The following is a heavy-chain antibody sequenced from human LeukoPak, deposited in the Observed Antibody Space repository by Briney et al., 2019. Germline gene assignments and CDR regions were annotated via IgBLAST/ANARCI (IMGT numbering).Heavy chain of an antibody. J-gene: IGHJ4*02. CDR3: ARDSYGGNWSLGY. Sequence: ASVKVSFKASGFTFTGYYIHWVRQAPGQGLEWMGWVNPNSGGTNYAQMFQGRVTMTRDTSINTAYMELSGLSSDDTAVYYCARDSYGGNWSLGYWGQGTLVTVSS. CDR2: VNPNSGGT. CDR1: GFTFTGYY. D-gene: IGHD4-23*01. V-gene: IGHV1-2*02.